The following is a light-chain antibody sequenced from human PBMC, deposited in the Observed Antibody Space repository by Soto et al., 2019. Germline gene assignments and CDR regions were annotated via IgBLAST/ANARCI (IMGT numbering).Light chain of an antibody. Sequence: EVVLTQSPANLSLSPGERATLSCRASQSFRGLLAWYQQKPGQAPRLLIYDAYNRATGIPPRFSGSGSGTDFTLTISSLEPEDSAVYYCQQRHMWPITFGQGTRLEIK. V-gene: IGKV3-11*01. CDR2: DAY. CDR3: QQRHMWPIT. CDR1: QSFRGL. J-gene: IGKJ5*01.